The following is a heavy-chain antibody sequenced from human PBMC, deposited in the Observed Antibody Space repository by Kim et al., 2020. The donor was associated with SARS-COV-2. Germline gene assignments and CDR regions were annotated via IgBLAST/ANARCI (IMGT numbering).Heavy chain of an antibody. Sequence: ASVKVSCKASGYTFTSYAMNWVRQAPGQGLEWMGWINTNTGNPTYAQGFTGRFVFSLDTSVSTAYLQISSLKAENTAVYYCARGKSSGGILTGYYWGQGTLVTVSS. CDR3: ARGKSSGGILTGYY. CDR1: GYTFTSYA. D-gene: IGHD3-9*01. CDR2: INTNTGNP. J-gene: IGHJ4*02. V-gene: IGHV7-4-1*02.